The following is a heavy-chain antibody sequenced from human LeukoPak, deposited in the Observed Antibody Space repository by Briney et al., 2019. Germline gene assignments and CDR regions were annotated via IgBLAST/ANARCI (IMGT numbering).Heavy chain of an antibody. V-gene: IGHV4-59*01. CDR1: GGSISSYY. J-gene: IGHJ6*02. CDR3: ARDTIAAAGHYYYYYYGMDV. D-gene: IGHD6-13*01. Sequence: SETLSLTCTVSGGSISSYYWSWIRQPPGKGLEWIGYIYYSGSTNYSPSLKSRVTISVDTSKNQFSLRLSSVTAADTAVYYCARDTIAAAGHYYYYYYGMDVWGQGTTVTVSS. CDR2: IYYSGST.